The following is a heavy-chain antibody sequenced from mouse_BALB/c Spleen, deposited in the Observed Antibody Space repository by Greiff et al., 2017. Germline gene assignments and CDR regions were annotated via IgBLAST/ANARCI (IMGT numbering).Heavy chain of an antibody. CDR1: GYTFTSYV. CDR3: AKGAFPSFAY. J-gene: IGHJ3*01. Sequence: EVNLVESGPELVKPGASVKMSCKASGYTFTSYVMHWVKQKPGQGLEWIGYINPYNDGTKYNEKFKGKATLTSDKSSSTAYMELSSLTSEDSAVYYCAKGAFPSFAYWGQGTLVTVSA. V-gene: IGHV1-14*01. CDR2: INPYNDGT.